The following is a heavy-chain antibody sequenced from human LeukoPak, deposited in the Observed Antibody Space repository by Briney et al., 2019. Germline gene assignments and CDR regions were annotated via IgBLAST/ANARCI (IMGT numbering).Heavy chain of an antibody. J-gene: IGHJ5*02. V-gene: IGHV1-69*04. CDR3: AKGRVVAGSKSLTYHWMDP. D-gene: IGHD6-19*01. CDR2: IIPILGIA. CDR1: GGTFSSYA. Sequence: SVKVSCKASGGTFSSYAISWVRQAPGQGLEWMGRIIPILGIANYAQKFQGRVTMTRDMSITTAYLGLSRLRSDDTAMYYCAKGRVVAGSKSLTYHWMDPWGQGSLVTVSS.